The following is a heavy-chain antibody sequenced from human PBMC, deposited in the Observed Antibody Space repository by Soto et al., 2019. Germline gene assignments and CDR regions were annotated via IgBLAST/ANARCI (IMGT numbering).Heavy chain of an antibody. CDR3: AKEKDRQLAHGY. J-gene: IGHJ4*02. D-gene: IGHD6-13*01. CDR1: GFTFSSYG. CDR2: ISSDGSNK. V-gene: IGHV3-30*18. Sequence: GESLKISCAASGFTFSSYGMHCVRQAPGKGLEWVAVISSDGSNKYYADSVKGRFTISRDNSKNTLYLQMNSLRAEDTAVYYCAKEKDRQLAHGYWGQGTMVTVSS.